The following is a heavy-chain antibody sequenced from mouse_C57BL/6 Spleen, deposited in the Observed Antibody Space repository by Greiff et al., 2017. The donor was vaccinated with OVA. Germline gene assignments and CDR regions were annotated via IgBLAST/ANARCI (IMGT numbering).Heavy chain of an antibody. CDR1: GFTFSDYG. Sequence: EVKVVESGGGLVKPGGSLKLSCAASGFTFSDYGMHWVRQAPEKGLEWVAYISSGSSTIYYADTVKGRFTISRDNAKNTLFLQMTSLRSEDTAMYYCASTAQGTFDYWGQGTTLTVSS. CDR3: ASTAQGTFDY. J-gene: IGHJ2*01. V-gene: IGHV5-17*01. D-gene: IGHD3-2*02. CDR2: ISSGSSTI.